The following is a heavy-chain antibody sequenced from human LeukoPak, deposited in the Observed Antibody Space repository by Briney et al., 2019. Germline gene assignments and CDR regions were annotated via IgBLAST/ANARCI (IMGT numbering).Heavy chain of an antibody. Sequence: ASVKVSCKASGYTFTSYDINWVRQAPGQGLEWMGWMNPNSGNTGYAQKFQGRVTMTRNTSISTAYMELSSPRSDDTAVYYCARDRSEVGFGELLSDYWGQGTLVTVSS. CDR3: ARDRSEVGFGELLSDY. V-gene: IGHV1-8*01. CDR2: MNPNSGNT. J-gene: IGHJ4*02. D-gene: IGHD3-10*01. CDR1: GYTFTSYD.